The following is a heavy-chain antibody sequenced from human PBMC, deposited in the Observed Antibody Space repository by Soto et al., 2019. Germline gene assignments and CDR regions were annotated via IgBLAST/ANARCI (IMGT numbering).Heavy chain of an antibody. CDR3: AGGYYYGSGSYYNDYYYGMDV. V-gene: IGHV1-18*01. J-gene: IGHJ6*02. Sequence: ASVKVSCKASGYTFTSYGISWVRQAPGQGLEWMGWISAYNGNTNYAQKLQGRVTMTTDTSTSTAYMELRSMRSDDTAVYYCAGGYYYGSGSYYNDYYYGMDVWGQGTTVTVS. D-gene: IGHD3-10*01. CDR2: ISAYNGNT. CDR1: GYTFTSYG.